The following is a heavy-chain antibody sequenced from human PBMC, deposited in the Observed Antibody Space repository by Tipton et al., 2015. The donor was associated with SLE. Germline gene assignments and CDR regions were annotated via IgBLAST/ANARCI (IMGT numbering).Heavy chain of an antibody. V-gene: IGHV3-20*04. CDR3: GTTVSRTRGIGY. D-gene: IGHD4-17*01. Sequence: SLRLSCVASGFTFDGYSMTWVRQVPGKGLEWVSGINWNGDGTTYADSVKGRFTISRDNAKNSLYLQMNSLRAEDTAVYFCGTTVSRTRGIGYWGQGTLVTVSS. J-gene: IGHJ4*02. CDR2: INWNGDGT. CDR1: GFTFDGYS.